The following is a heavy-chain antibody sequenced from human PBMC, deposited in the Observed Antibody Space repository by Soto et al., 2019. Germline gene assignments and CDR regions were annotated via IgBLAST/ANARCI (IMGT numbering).Heavy chain of an antibody. CDR1: GYTFTNYD. V-gene: IGHV1-8*01. D-gene: IGHD3-10*01. CDR3: TRVQFEFGSYFCLDV. Sequence: QVHLVQSGAEVKQPGASVRVSCKASGYTFTNYDITWVRQATGQGLEWMGWMNPDSENTGSPQKFQGRVTMTVNTSINTAYMELTSLRSEDTAVYYCTRVQFEFGSYFCLDVWGQGTTVTVSS. J-gene: IGHJ6*02. CDR2: MNPDSENT.